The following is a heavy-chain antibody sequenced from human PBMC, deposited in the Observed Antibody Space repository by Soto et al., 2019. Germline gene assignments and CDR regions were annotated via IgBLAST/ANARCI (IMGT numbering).Heavy chain of an antibody. Sequence: SETLSLTCTASGGSISSYYWSWIRQPPGKGLEWIGYIYYSGSTNYNPSLKSRVTISVDTSKNQFSLKLSSVTAADTAVYYCARTLRGNYGMDVWGQGTTVTVSS. CDR3: ARTLRGNYGMDV. CDR2: IYYSGST. CDR1: GGSISSYY. V-gene: IGHV4-59*01. D-gene: IGHD1-26*01. J-gene: IGHJ6*02.